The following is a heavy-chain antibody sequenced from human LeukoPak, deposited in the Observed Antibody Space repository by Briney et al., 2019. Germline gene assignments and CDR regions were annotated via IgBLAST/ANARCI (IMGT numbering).Heavy chain of an antibody. CDR2: IKQDGSEK. CDR1: GFTFSSYW. Sequence: GGSLRLSCAASGFTFSSYWMSWVRQAPGKGLEWVANIKQDGSEKYYVDSVKGRFTISRDNAKNSLYLQMNSLRADDTAVYYCARIEGQGVITIFGVVNYFDYWGQGTLVTVSS. V-gene: IGHV3-7*01. CDR3: ARIEGQGVITIFGVVNYFDY. J-gene: IGHJ4*02. D-gene: IGHD3-3*01.